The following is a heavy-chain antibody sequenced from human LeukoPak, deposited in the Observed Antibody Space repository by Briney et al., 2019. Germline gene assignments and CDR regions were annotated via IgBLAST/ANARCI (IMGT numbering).Heavy chain of an antibody. D-gene: IGHD1-1*01. J-gene: IGHJ4*02. CDR1: GGPLSAYY. Sequence: SETLSLTCTVSGGPLSAYYWTWIRQPPGKGLEWIGYIYVNGNTNYNPSLKSRVTISVDTSKNQFSLKLGSVNPADTAVYYCATGETGSTLGGYWGQGTLVTVSS. V-gene: IGHV4-59*03. CDR2: IYVNGNT. CDR3: ATGETGSTLGGY.